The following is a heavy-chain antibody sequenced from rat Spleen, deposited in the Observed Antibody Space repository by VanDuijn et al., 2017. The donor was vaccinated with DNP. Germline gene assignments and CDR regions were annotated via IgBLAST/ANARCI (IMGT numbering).Heavy chain of an antibody. V-gene: IGHV2-77*01. D-gene: IGHD1-1*01. CDR2: IWGDGST. CDR1: GFSLTNYG. J-gene: IGHJ2*01. Sequence: QVQMKETGPGLVQTTQTLSVTCTVSGFSLTNYGVHWVRQAPGKGPEWMGIIWGDGSTNYNSALKSRLSISRDTSKSQVFLKMNSLQTEDTAIYFCGRHYTYWGRGVMVTVSS. CDR3: GRHYTY.